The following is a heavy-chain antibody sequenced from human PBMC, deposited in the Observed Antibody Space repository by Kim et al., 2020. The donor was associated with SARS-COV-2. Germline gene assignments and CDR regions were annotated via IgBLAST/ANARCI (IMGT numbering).Heavy chain of an antibody. Sequence: SETLSLTCTVSGGSNSSSSYYWGWIRQPPGKGLEWIGSIYYSGSTYYNPSLKSRVTISVDTSKNQFSLKLSSVTAADTAVYYCASSYCSSTSCPWDYWGQGTLVTVSS. D-gene: IGHD2-2*01. CDR1: GGSNSSSSYY. V-gene: IGHV4-39*01. CDR2: IYYSGST. CDR3: ASSYCSSTSCPWDY. J-gene: IGHJ4*02.